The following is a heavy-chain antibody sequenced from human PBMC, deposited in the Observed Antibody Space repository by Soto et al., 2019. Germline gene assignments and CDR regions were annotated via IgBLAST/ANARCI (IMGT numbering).Heavy chain of an antibody. CDR3: ARDSSSWYGYYYYYGMDV. J-gene: IGHJ6*02. V-gene: IGHV6-1*01. D-gene: IGHD6-13*01. CDR2: TYYRSKWYN. CDR1: GDSVSSNSAA. Sequence: SRTLSLTCAISGDSVSSNSAAWNWIRQPPSRGLEWLGRTYYRSKWYNDYAVSVKSRITINPDTSKNQFSLQLNSVTPEDTAVYYCARDSSSWYGYYYYYGMDVWGQGTTVTVSS.